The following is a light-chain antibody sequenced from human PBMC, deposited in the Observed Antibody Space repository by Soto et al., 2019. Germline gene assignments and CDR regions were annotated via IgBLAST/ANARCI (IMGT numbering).Light chain of an antibody. CDR1: QSVRSGY. J-gene: IGKJ1*01. V-gene: IGKV3-20*01. CDR3: QQYGGSPQT. CDR2: GAS. Sequence: EIVLTQSPGTLSLSPGERATLSCRASQSVRSGYLAWYQQKPGQAPRLLIYGASSRATGIPDRFSGSGSGTDFTLTIRRLEPEDFAVYYCQQYGGSPQTFGQVTKVEI.